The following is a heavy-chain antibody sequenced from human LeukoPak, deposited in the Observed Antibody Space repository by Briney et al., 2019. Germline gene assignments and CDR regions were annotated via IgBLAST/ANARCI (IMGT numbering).Heavy chain of an antibody. CDR3: ARTLSDCGGDCFLFWFDP. D-gene: IGHD2-21*02. J-gene: IGHJ5*02. CDR2: INHSGST. V-gene: IGHV4-34*01. Sequence: SETLSLTCAVYGGSFSGYYWSWIRQPPGKGLEWIGEINHSGSTNYNPSLKSRVTISVDTSKNQFSLDLTYVTAADTAVYYCARTLSDCGGDCFLFWFDPWGQGTLVTVSS. CDR1: GGSFSGYY.